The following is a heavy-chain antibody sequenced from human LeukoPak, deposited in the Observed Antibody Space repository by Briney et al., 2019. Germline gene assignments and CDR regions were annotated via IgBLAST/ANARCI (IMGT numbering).Heavy chain of an antibody. J-gene: IGHJ3*02. CDR1: GFTFSDYY. Sequence: GGSLRLSCAASGFTFSDYYMNWVRQAPGKGLEWVSSISSSSGYIYYADSLKGRFTISRDNAKNSLYLQMNSLRAEDTAVYYCARGLLWFGELLSDAFDIWGQGTMVTVSS. V-gene: IGHV3-21*01. CDR3: ARGLLWFGELLSDAFDI. CDR2: ISSSSGYI. D-gene: IGHD3-10*01.